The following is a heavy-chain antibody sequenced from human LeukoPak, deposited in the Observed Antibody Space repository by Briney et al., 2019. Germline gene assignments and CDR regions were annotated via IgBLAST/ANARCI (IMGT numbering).Heavy chain of an antibody. CDR3: AKDRGIAVAGIGLDY. CDR1: GFTFSSYW. V-gene: IGHV3-23*01. D-gene: IGHD6-19*01. J-gene: IGHJ4*02. CDR2: ISGSGGST. Sequence: GGSLRLSCAASGFTFSSYWMHWVRQAPGKGLEWVSAISGSGGSTYYADSVKGRFTISRDNSKNTLYLQMNSLRAEDTAVYYCAKDRGIAVAGIGLDYWGQGTLVTVSS.